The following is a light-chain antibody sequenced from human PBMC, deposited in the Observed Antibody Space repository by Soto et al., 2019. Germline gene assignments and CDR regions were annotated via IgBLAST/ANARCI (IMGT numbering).Light chain of an antibody. J-gene: IGKJ4*01. V-gene: IGKV4-1*01. CDR1: ESVLYSSNNKNY. Sequence: DIVMTQSPDSLAVSLCERATINCKSSESVLYSSNNKNYLAWYQQKPGQPPKLLIYWASTRESGVPDRFSGSGSGTDFTLTISSLQAEDVAVYYCQQYYSTLLTFGGGTKVDI. CDR3: QQYYSTLLT. CDR2: WAS.